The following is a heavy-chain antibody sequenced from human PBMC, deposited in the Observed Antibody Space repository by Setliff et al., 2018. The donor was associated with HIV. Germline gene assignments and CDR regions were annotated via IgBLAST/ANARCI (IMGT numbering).Heavy chain of an antibody. CDR1: GYSISSGYY. J-gene: IGHJ4*02. D-gene: IGHD6-19*01. Sequence: PSETLSLTCTVSGYSISSGYYWGWIRQPPGKGLEWIGSIYHSGSTYYNPSLKSRVTISVDTSKNQFSLKLSSVTAADTVVYYCARESSSGWYNYFDYWGQGTLVTVSS. CDR3: ARESSSGWYNYFDY. V-gene: IGHV4-38-2*02. CDR2: IYHSGST.